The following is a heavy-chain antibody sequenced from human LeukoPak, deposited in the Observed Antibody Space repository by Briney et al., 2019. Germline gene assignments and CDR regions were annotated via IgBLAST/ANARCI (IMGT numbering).Heavy chain of an antibody. CDR3: ARIEGDYGVFVF. V-gene: IGHV1-69*05. J-gene: IGHJ4*02. CDR1: GGAFNTYA. CDR2: IIPVFGTP. Sequence: SVKVSCKASGGAFNTYAFNWVRQAPGQGLEWMGRIIPVFGTPHYAQKYQGRLTITTDEFASTVYMELSSLRSQDTAIYYCARIEGDYGVFVFWGQGTLVTVSS. D-gene: IGHD4-17*01.